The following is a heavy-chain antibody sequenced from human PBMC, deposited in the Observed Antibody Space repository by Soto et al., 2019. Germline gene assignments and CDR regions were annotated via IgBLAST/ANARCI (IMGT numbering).Heavy chain of an antibody. J-gene: IGHJ4*02. Sequence: SETLSLTCAVSGGSISSEYWSWIRQPPGKGLEWIAFVSYSGSTNSNPSLKSRVTISIDTSKNHFSLKLNSVSAADPAVYYCARGGASSRYFDYWGQGTLVTVSS. CDR1: GGSISSEY. CDR2: VSYSGST. CDR3: ARGGASSRYFDY. V-gene: IGHV4-59*01.